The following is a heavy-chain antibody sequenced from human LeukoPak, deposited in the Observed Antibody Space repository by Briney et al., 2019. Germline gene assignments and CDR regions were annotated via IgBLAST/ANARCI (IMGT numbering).Heavy chain of an antibody. Sequence: PSETLSLTCTVSGGSISSSSYYWVWIRQPPGKGLEWIGGIYYSGSTYYNPSLKSRVTISVDTSKNQFSLKLSSVTAADTAVYYCARQHYDFWTFDFWGQGTLVTVSS. CDR1: GGSISSSSYY. CDR2: IYYSGST. D-gene: IGHD3-3*01. CDR3: ARQHYDFWTFDF. V-gene: IGHV4-39*01. J-gene: IGHJ4*02.